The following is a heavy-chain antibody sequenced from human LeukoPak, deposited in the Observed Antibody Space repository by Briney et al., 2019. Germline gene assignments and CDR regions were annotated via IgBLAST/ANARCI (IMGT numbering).Heavy chain of an antibody. CDR1: GFTFSSYG. V-gene: IGHV3-30*18. CDR2: ISSDGRDK. Sequence: GGSLRLSCAASGFTFSSYGMHWVRQAPGKGLEWVAVISSDGRDKYYADSVKGRFTISRDTSKNTLYLQMNSLRAEDTAVYYCAKDLYYGDYVGYFDYWGQGTLVTVSS. D-gene: IGHD4-17*01. J-gene: IGHJ4*02. CDR3: AKDLYYGDYVGYFDY.